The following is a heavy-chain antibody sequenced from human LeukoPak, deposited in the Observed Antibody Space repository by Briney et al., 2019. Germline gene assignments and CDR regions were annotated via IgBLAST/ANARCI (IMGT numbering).Heavy chain of an antibody. D-gene: IGHD6-13*01. J-gene: IGHJ5*02. Sequence: SVKVSCKASGYTFTGYYMHWVRQAPGQGLEWMGGIIPIFGTANYAQKFQGRVTITADESTSTAYMELSSLRSEDTAVYYCARDRQQPTNWFDPWGQGTLVTVSS. CDR3: ARDRQQPTNWFDP. CDR2: IIPIFGTA. V-gene: IGHV1-69*13. CDR1: GYTFTGYY.